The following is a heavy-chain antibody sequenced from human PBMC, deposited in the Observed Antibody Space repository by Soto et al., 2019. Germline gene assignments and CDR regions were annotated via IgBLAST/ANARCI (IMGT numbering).Heavy chain of an antibody. D-gene: IGHD3-3*02. Sequence: DVQLAESGGGLVQPGGSLRLSCVASGQTFNRYWMSWVRQAPGKGLEWVANIKQDGSEEYYVDSVKGRFTISRDNAKKSLYLQMNSLRAEDTAMYYCVSTHFASWSFNFYGMDVGGQGTTVTVSS. J-gene: IGHJ6*02. CDR1: GQTFNRYW. V-gene: IGHV3-7*03. CDR2: IKQDGSEE. CDR3: VSTHFASWSFNFYGMDV.